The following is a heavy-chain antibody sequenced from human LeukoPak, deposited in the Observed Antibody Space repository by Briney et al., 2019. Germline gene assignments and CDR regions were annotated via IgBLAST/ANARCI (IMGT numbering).Heavy chain of an antibody. Sequence: GGSLRLSCAAAGFTFSDYGMNWVRQAPGKGLEWVSGISGSGISTYYADSVKGRFTISRDNSKHTVSLQLNNLRIEDTALYYCAKTSLSDPSGHYYYMDVWGKGTTVTVSS. V-gene: IGHV3-23*01. CDR2: ISGSGIST. CDR3: AKTSLSDPSGHYYYMDV. D-gene: IGHD3-3*01. J-gene: IGHJ6*03. CDR1: GFTFSDYG.